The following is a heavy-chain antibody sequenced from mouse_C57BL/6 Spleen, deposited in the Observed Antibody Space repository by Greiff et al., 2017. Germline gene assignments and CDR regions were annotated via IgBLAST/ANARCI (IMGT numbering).Heavy chain of an antibody. V-gene: IGHV1-52*01. CDR2: IDPSDSET. D-gene: IGHD1-1*01. Sequence: QVQLQQPGAELVRPGSSVKLSCKASGYTFTSYWMHWVKQRPIQGLEWIGNIDPSDSETHYNQKFKDKATLTVDKSSSTAYMQLSSLTSEDSAVYYCARMGYYGSSPYYFDYWGQGTTLTVSS. CDR3: ARMGYYGSSPYYFDY. CDR1: GYTFTSYW. J-gene: IGHJ2*01.